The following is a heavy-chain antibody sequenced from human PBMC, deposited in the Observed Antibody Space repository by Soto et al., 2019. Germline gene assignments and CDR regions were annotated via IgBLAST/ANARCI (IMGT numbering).Heavy chain of an antibody. J-gene: IGHJ5*02. CDR3: ARDLLGIAVEANWFDP. CDR2: IKQDGSEK. D-gene: IGHD6-19*01. CDR1: GFTXSSYW. V-gene: IGHV3-7*04. Sequence: GGSLRLSCAASGFTXSSYWMSWVRQAPGKGPEWVANIKQDGSEKYYVDSVKGRFTISRDNAKNSLYLQMNSLRAEDTAVYYCARDLLGIAVEANWFDPWGQGTLVTV.